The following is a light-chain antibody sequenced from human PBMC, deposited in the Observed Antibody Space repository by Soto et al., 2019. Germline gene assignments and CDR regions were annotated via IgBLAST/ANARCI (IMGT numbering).Light chain of an antibody. J-gene: IGKJ5*01. V-gene: IGKV1-39*01. CDR3: QQSYTTPIT. CDR2: AAS. CDR1: QSITTY. Sequence: DIQMTQSPSSLSASVGDRVTITCRASQSITTYLNRYQQKSGEAPKLLIYAASSLQSGVPPRFSGSGSGTDFTLTISSLQPEDFAAYFCQQSYTTPITFGQGTRLEIK.